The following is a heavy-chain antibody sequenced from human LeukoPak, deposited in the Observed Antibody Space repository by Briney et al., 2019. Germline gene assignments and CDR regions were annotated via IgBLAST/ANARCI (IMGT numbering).Heavy chain of an antibody. Sequence: ASVKVSCKASGYTFTGYYMHWVRQAPGQGLEWMGWINPNSGGTNYAQKFQGRVTMTRDTSISTAYMELSRLRSDDTAVYYCARDGYNSNNWFDPWGQGTLVTVSS. CDR1: GYTFTGYY. V-gene: IGHV1-2*02. CDR3: ARDGYNSNNWFDP. CDR2: INPNSGGT. J-gene: IGHJ5*02. D-gene: IGHD5-24*01.